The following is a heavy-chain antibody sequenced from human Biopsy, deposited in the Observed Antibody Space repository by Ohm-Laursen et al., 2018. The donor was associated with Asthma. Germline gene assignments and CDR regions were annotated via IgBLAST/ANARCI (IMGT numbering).Heavy chain of an antibody. V-gene: IGHV3-21*01. CDR2: ISSSSSYI. CDR1: GFTFDDYA. CDR3: ARDGTDMNEAMPKDY. J-gene: IGHJ4*02. Sequence: SLRLSCAASGFTFDDYAMHWVRQAPGKGLEWVSSISSSSSYIYYADSVKGRFTISRDNAKNSLYLQMNSLRAEDTAVYYCARDGTDMNEAMPKDYWGQGTLVTVSS. D-gene: IGHD2-2*01.